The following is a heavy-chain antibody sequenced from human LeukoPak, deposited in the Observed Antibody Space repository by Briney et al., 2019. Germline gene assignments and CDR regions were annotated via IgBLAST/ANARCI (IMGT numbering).Heavy chain of an antibody. D-gene: IGHD3-22*01. V-gene: IGHV4-59*08. CDR1: GGSISSYY. CDR3: ARHGSGYYLRFDY. J-gene: IGHJ4*02. Sequence: SETLSLTCTVSGGSISSYYGSWIRQPPAKGLEWIGYIYYRGSTNYNPSLKSRVTISVHTSKNQFSLKLSSVTAADTAFYYCARHGSGYYLRFDYWGQGTLVTVSS. CDR2: IYYRGST.